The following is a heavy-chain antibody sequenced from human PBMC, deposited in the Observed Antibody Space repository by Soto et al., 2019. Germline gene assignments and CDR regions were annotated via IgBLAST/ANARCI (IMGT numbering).Heavy chain of an antibody. D-gene: IGHD6-6*01. CDR1: GYTFTGYY. CDR2: INPNSGGT. V-gene: IGHV1-2*04. Sequence: ASVKVSCKASGYTFTGYYMHWVRQAPGQGLEWMGWINPNSGGTNYAQKFQGWVTMTRDTSISTAYMELSRLRSDDTAVYYCARGPYIAPLAARPYYYYYGMDVWGQGTTVTVSS. CDR3: ARGPYIAPLAARPYYYYYGMDV. J-gene: IGHJ6*02.